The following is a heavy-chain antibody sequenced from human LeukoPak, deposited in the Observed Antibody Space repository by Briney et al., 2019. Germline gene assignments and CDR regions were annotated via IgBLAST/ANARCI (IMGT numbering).Heavy chain of an antibody. CDR3: ARDYYDSSGYSLLYYYYGMDV. D-gene: IGHD3-22*01. Sequence: RGGSLRLSCAASGFTFSSYWMSWVRQAPGKGLEWVANIKQDGSEKYYVDSVKGRFTISRDNAKNSLYLQMNSLRAEDTAVYYCARDYYDSSGYSLLYYYYGMDVWVQGTTVTVSS. CDR1: GFTFSSYW. V-gene: IGHV3-7*01. J-gene: IGHJ6*02. CDR2: IKQDGSEK.